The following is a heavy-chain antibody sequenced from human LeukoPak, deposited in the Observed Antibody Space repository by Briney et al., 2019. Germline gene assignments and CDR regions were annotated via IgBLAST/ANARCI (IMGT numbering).Heavy chain of an antibody. V-gene: IGHV1-24*01. D-gene: IGHD6-19*01. CDR3: ATVQYSSGWYRGFDY. Sequence: ASVTVSCKVSGYTLTELSMHWVRQAHGKGREWMGGFGTEDGETIYARKFQGRVTMTEDTSTDTAYMQLSSLRSEDTAVYYCATVQYSSGWYRGFDYWGQGTLVTVSS. CDR1: GYTLTELS. J-gene: IGHJ4*02. CDR2: FGTEDGET.